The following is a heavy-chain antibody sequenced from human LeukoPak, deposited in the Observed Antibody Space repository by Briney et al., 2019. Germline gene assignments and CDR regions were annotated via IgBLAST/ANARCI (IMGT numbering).Heavy chain of an antibody. Sequence: SETLSLTCTVSGDSISNYYWSWIRQPAGKGLEWIGRIYTSGSTNYNPSLKSRVTMSVDTSKNQFSLKLSSVTAADTAVYYCARDLLVVFRAFDIWGQGTMVTVSS. CDR2: IYTSGST. D-gene: IGHD2-15*01. CDR1: GDSISNYY. V-gene: IGHV4-4*07. J-gene: IGHJ3*02. CDR3: ARDLLVVFRAFDI.